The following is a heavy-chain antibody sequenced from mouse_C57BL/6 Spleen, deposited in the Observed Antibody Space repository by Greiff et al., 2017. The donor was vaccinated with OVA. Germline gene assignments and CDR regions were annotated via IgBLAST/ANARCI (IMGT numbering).Heavy chain of an antibody. Sequence: VQLQQSGAELVRPGASVTLSCKASGYTFTDYEMHWVKQTPVHGLEWIGAIDPETGGTAYNQKFKGKAILTADTSSSTAYMELRSLTSEDSAVYYCTYGNFSYWYFDVWGTGTTVTVSS. J-gene: IGHJ1*03. D-gene: IGHD2-1*01. V-gene: IGHV1-15*01. CDR2: IDPETGGT. CDR1: GYTFTDYE. CDR3: TYGNFSYWYFDV.